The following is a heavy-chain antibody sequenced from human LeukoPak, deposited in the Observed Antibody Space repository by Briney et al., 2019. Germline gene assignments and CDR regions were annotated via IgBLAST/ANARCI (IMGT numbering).Heavy chain of an antibody. CDR1: GFTFSSSG. CDR2: ISYDGSNK. J-gene: IGHJ3*02. V-gene: IGHV3-30*18. Sequence: GRSLRLSCAASGFTFSSSGMHWVRRAPGKGLGWVSVISYDGSNKYYADSVKGRFTISRDNAKNTLYLQMNSLRAEDTAVYYCAKGGLTMIVVVITPSAFDIWGQGTMVTVSS. CDR3: AKGGLTMIVVVITPSAFDI. D-gene: IGHD3-22*01.